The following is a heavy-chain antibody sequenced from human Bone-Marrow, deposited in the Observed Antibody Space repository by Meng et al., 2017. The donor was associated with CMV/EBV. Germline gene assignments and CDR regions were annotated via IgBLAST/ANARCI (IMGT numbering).Heavy chain of an antibody. J-gene: IGHJ4*02. D-gene: IGHD2-21*01. V-gene: IGHV3-9*03. Sequence: SLKISCAASGFTFDDYAMHWVRQAPGKGLEWVSGISWNSGSMGYADSVKGRFTISRDNAKSTLYLQMNSLRAEDMAVYYCTTAPFYIPQGYWGQGTPVTVSS. CDR1: GFTFDDYA. CDR2: ISWNSGSM. CDR3: TTAPFYIPQGY.